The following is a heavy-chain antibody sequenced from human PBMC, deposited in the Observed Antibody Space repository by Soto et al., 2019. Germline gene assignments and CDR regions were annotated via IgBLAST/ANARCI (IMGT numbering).Heavy chain of an antibody. CDR1: GFTFNNYA. D-gene: IGHD3-10*01. Sequence: EVQLLESRGGLVQPGGALRLACAATGFTFNNYAMTWVRQAPGKGLEWVSAISGGGDTTSYADSVKGRFTVSRDGSKNTLYLQTSSLRAEDTALYYCAKGRGGSGSLTPRVDFLGQGTLVTVSS. J-gene: IGHJ4*02. CDR3: AKGRGGSGSLTPRVDF. CDR2: ISGGGDTT. V-gene: IGHV3-23*01.